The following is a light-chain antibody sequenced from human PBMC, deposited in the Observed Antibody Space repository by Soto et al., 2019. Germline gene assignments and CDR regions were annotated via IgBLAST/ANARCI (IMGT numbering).Light chain of an antibody. J-gene: IGKJ1*01. Sequence: DIQMTQSPSTLSASVGDRVTITCRASQSNSSWLAWYQQKPGQAPKLLIYKASTLQSGVPSRFSGSGSGTEFTLAISSLQHDDSATYYCQQYNDNWTFGQGTKVEIK. CDR3: QQYNDNWT. CDR1: QSNSSW. V-gene: IGKV1-5*03. CDR2: KAS.